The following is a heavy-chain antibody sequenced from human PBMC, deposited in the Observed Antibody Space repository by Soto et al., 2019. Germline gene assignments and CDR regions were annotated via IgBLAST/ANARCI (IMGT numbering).Heavy chain of an antibody. CDR3: ARDLKVRLGGRAFDI. CDR2: IYSGGST. J-gene: IGHJ3*02. CDR1: GFTVSSNY. Sequence: GGSLRLSCAASGFTVSSNYMSWVRQAPGKGLEWVSVIYSGGSTYYADSVKGRFTISRDNSKNTLYLQMNSLRAEDTAVYYCARDLKVRLGGRAFDIWGQGTMVTVSS. D-gene: IGHD3-10*01. V-gene: IGHV3-66*01.